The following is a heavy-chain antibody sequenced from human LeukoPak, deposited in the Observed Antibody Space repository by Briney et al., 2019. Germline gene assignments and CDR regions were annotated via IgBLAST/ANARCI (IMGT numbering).Heavy chain of an antibody. CDR3: AREHYDSSGYYYDY. J-gene: IGHJ4*02. CDR2: IIPIFGTA. CDR1: GGTFSSYT. Sequence: EASVKVSCKASGGTFSSYTISWVRQAPGQGLEWMGRIIPIFGTANYAQKFQGRVTITTDESTSTAYMELSSLRSEDTAVYYCAREHYDSSGYYYDYWGQGTLVTVSS. V-gene: IGHV1-69*05. D-gene: IGHD3-22*01.